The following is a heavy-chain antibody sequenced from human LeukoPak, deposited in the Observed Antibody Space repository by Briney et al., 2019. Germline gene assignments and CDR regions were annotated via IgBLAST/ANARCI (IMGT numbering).Heavy chain of an antibody. D-gene: IGHD2-2*02. CDR2: IYSGGST. J-gene: IGHJ3*02. V-gene: IGHV3-53*01. CDR3: ARDPGGPHTVKWDAFDI. Sequence: PGGSLRLSCAASGFTVSSNYMSWVHQAPGKGLEWVSVIYSGGSTYYADSVKGRLTISRDNSKNTLYLQMNSLRAEDTAVYYCARDPGGPHTVKWDAFDIWGQGTMVTVSS. CDR1: GFTVSSNY.